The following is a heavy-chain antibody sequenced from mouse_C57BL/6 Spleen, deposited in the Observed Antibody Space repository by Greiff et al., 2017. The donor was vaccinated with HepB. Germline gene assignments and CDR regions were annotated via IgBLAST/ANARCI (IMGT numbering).Heavy chain of an antibody. CDR1: GYTFTDYE. CDR2: IDPETGGT. V-gene: IGHV1-15*01. D-gene: IGHD1-1*01. J-gene: IGHJ3*01. Sequence: VQLQQSGAELVRPGASVTLSCKASGYTFTDYEMHWVKQTPVHGLEWIGAIDPETGGTAYNQKFKGKAILTADKSSSTAYMELRSLTSEDSAVYYCTRSFTTVVAKSTWFAYWGQGTLVTVSA. CDR3: TRSFTTVVAKSTWFAY.